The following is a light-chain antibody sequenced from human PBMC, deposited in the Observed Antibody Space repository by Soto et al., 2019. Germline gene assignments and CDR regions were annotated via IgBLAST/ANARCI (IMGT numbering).Light chain of an antibody. CDR1: QSIVGNY. CDR2: GAS. CDR3: QQRSNWPPTWT. J-gene: IGKJ1*01. Sequence: EIVLTQSPGTLSLSPGERGTLSCRASQSIVGNYLAWYQQKPGQAPRLLIYGASSRAAGIPDRFSGSGSGTDFTLTISSLEPEDFAVYYCQQRSNWPPTWTVGQGTKVDIK. V-gene: IGKV3D-20*02.